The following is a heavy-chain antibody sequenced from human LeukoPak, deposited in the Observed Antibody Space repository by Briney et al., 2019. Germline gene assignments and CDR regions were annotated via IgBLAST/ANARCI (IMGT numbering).Heavy chain of an antibody. J-gene: IGHJ4*02. CDR3: AKGLINDWSALEN. D-gene: IGHD3-9*01. Sequence: GGSLRLSCTASGFSFSTYAMTWVRQAPGQGLEWVSAIGGSGGTTYYADSVRGRFTISRDNSKNTLYLQMNSLRAEDTAVYYCAKGLINDWSALENWGQGTLVTVSS. V-gene: IGHV3-23*01. CDR1: GFSFSTYA. CDR2: IGGSGGTT.